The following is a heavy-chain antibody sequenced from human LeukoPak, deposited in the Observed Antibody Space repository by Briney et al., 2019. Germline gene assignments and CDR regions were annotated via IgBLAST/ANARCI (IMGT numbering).Heavy chain of an antibody. Sequence: PGGSLRLSCAASGLTFSSYGMHWVRQAPGKGLEWVAFIRYDGSNKYYADSVKGRFTISRDNSKNTLYLQMNSLRAEDTAVYYCAKDLRRILTGYYRFDYWGQGTLVTVSS. CDR1: GLTFSSYG. D-gene: IGHD3-9*01. V-gene: IGHV3-30*02. CDR2: IRYDGSNK. J-gene: IGHJ4*02. CDR3: AKDLRRILTGYYRFDY.